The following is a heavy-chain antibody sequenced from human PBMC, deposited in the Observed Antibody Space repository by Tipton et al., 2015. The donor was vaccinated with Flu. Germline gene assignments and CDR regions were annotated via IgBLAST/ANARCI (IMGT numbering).Heavy chain of an antibody. CDR2: INTNDNGT. CDR3: ARDGADHHGAVDM. V-gene: IGHV1-2*02. CDR1: GYRFTAHY. Sequence: QLVQSGAELKKPGASVKVSCQGSGYRFTAHYIHWVRQAPGQGLEWMGWINTNDNGTRYPQKFQGRVSMTRDTSISTVYMELSRLSSDDTAMYYCARDGADHHGAVDMWGQGKMVTVSS. J-gene: IGHJ3*02. D-gene: IGHD1-14*01.